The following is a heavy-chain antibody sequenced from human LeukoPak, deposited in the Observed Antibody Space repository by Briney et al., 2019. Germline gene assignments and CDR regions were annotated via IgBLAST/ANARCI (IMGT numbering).Heavy chain of an antibody. J-gene: IGHJ6*03. Sequence: GGSLRLSCAVSGFTLSSYSMNWVRQAPGKGLEWVSSISSSSSYIYYADSVKGRFTISRDNAKNSLYLQMNILRAEDTAVYYWSRDEADTATTLNYYYMDVWGKGTTVTVSS. CDR3: SRDEADTATTLNYYYMDV. D-gene: IGHD5-18*01. V-gene: IGHV3-21*01. CDR2: ISSSSSYI. CDR1: GFTLSSYS.